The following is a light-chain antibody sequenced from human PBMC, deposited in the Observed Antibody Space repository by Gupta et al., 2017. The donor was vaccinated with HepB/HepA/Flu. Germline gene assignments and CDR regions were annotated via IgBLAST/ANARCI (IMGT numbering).Light chain of an antibody. CDR1: RTILSISNNKNY. CDR3: QQDYSSPLT. Sequence: IFLTQSLDSLTVSLGERATLNCKSNRTILSISNNKNYLAWYQQKAGQPPKLLTYWSSTRKSGVPDRFSGSGSGTEFTLSINSVQAEDVAVYFCQQDYSSPLTFGGGTKVEIK. J-gene: IGKJ4*01. V-gene: IGKV4-1*01. CDR2: WSS.